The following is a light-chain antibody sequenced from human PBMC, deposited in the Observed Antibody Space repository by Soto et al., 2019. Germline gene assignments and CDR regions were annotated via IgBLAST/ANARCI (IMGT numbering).Light chain of an antibody. CDR3: QQYGGSPIT. CDR2: GAS. Sequence: EVVLTQSPGTLSLSPGGRATLSCRASQSVSRRLAWYQQRPGQSPGLLISGASMRASGVPVRFIGSGSGTDFTLTITRLEPEDFAVYYCQQYGGSPITFGLGTRLEI. V-gene: IGKV3-20*01. J-gene: IGKJ5*01. CDR1: QSVSRR.